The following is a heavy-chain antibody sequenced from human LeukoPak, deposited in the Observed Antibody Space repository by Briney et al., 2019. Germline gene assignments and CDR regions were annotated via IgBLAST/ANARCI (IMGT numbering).Heavy chain of an antibody. D-gene: IGHD4-11*01. CDR1: GGSISSGSYY. Sequence: SQTLSLTCTVSGGSISSGSYYWSWIRQPAGKGLEWIGRINTSGSTNYNPSPKSRVTISVDTSKNQFSLKLSSVTAADTAVYYCASIQSYYFGLDVWGRGTTVTVSS. CDR2: INTSGST. J-gene: IGHJ6*02. CDR3: ASIQSYYFGLDV. V-gene: IGHV4-61*02.